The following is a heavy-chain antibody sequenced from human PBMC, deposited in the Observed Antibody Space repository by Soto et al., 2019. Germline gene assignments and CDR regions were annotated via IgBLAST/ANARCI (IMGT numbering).Heavy chain of an antibody. CDR3: ARGKDIVVVVAASYYFDY. J-gene: IGHJ4*02. CDR2: INHSGST. V-gene: IGHV4-34*01. CDR1: GGSFSGYY. Sequence: SETLSLTCAVYGGSFSGYYWSWIRQPPGKGLEWIGEINHSGSTNYNPSLKSRVTISVDTSKNQFSLKLSSVTAADTVVYYCARGKDIVVVVAASYYFDYWGQGTLVTVSS. D-gene: IGHD2-15*01.